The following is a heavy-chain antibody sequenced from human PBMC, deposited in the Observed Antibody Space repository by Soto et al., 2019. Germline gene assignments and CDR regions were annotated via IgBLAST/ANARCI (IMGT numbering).Heavy chain of an antibody. Sequence: PGGSLRLSCAASGFSLGSHWMSWVRQAPGKGLEWVANIKEDGSQKYYVDSVKGRLTISRDNAKNSLYLQMNSLRAEDTAMYYCVRGGSYYGYWGQGP. CDR2: IKEDGSQK. CDR3: VRGGSYYGY. J-gene: IGHJ4*02. V-gene: IGHV3-7*01. D-gene: IGHD1-26*01. CDR1: GFSLGSHW.